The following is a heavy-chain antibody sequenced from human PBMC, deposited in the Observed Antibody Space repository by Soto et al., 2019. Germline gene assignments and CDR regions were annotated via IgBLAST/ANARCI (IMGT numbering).Heavy chain of an antibody. CDR3: AREASVLIPAAQPSRFDS. Sequence: ASVKVSCRGFGYSFMKYGINWVRQAPGQGLEWVGWISPYSGYTHSAQKFRGRLTLTTDTAASTAYMELRILRSADTALYYCAREASVLIPAAQPSRFDSWGQGTLVTVSS. CDR2: ISPYSGYT. CDR1: GYSFMKYG. D-gene: IGHD2-2*01. V-gene: IGHV1-18*01. J-gene: IGHJ4*02.